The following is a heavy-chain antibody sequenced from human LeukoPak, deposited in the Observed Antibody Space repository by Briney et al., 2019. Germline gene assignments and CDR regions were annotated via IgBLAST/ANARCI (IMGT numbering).Heavy chain of an antibody. CDR3: ARGGVSNSWYRTPDY. CDR1: GYSFTHYG. Sequence: ASVKASCKASGYSFTHYGISCVRQAPGQGLEWMGWISTYDGNTNYVQKLQGRVTMTTDTSTSTAYMDLRSLRSDDTAVYYCARGGVSNSWYRTPDYWGQGTLVAVSS. V-gene: IGHV1-18*01. D-gene: IGHD6-13*01. CDR2: ISTYDGNT. J-gene: IGHJ4*02.